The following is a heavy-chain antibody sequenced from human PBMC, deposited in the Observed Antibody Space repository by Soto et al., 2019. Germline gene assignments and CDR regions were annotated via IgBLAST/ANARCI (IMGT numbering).Heavy chain of an antibody. D-gene: IGHD6-19*01. Sequence: ASVKVSCKASGYTFTSYGISWVRQAPGQGLEWMGWTSAYNGNTNYAQKLQGRVTMTTDTSTSTAYMELRSLRSDDTAVYYCARSSKQWLVSYYYGMDVWGQGTTVTVSS. J-gene: IGHJ6*02. CDR3: ARSSKQWLVSYYYGMDV. CDR2: TSAYNGNT. V-gene: IGHV1-18*01. CDR1: GYTFTSYG.